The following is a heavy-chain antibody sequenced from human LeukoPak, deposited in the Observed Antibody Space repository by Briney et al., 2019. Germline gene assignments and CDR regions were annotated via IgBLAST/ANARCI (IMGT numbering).Heavy chain of an antibody. CDR3: AREISMFVNAFDL. Sequence: GGSLRLSCEASGFSFSNSGMHWGRQAPGKGLEWVAVIWYDGSNEYYADAVKGRFTISRDNSKNTVHLQMNSLRVEDTSVYFCAREISMFVNAFDLWGQGTLVTVTS. V-gene: IGHV3-33*01. J-gene: IGHJ3*01. CDR2: IWYDGSNE. CDR1: GFSFSNSG. D-gene: IGHD3-10*02.